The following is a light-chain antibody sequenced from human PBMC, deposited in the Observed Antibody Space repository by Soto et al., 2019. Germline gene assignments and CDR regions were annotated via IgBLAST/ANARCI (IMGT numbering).Light chain of an antibody. CDR3: QSYGDSLSGYV. CDR2: GNS. CDR1: NSNIGAGYD. Sequence: SALTQPPSVSGAPGQRVTISCTGSNSNIGAGYDVHWYQQLPGTAPKLLIYGNSNRPSGVPDRFSGSKSGTSASLTITGLQAEDEADYYCQSYGDSLSGYVFGTGTKVTVL. J-gene: IGLJ1*01. V-gene: IGLV1-40*01.